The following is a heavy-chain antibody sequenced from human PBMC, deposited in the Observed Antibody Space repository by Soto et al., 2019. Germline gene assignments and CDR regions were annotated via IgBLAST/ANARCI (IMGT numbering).Heavy chain of an antibody. J-gene: IGHJ6*02. Sequence: QVQLVQSGAEVKKPGSSVKVSCKASGGTFSSYTISWVRQAPGQGLEWMGRIIPILGIANYAQKFQGRVTITADKSTSTAYMELSSLISEDRAVYYCARDRMVRGGHLRDVWGQGTTVTVSS. CDR3: ARDRMVRGGHLRDV. V-gene: IGHV1-69*08. CDR2: IIPILGIA. CDR1: GGTFSSYT. D-gene: IGHD3-10*01.